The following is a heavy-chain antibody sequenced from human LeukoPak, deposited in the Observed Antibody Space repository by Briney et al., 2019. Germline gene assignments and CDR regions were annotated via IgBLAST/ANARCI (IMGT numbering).Heavy chain of an antibody. V-gene: IGHV3-74*01. CDR3: ASGPYWYFDL. CDR2: INSGGSST. Sequence: GGSLRLSCTASGFTFSSYWMHWVRQAPGDGLVWVSRINSGGSSTRYADSVKGRFTISRDNAKNTLYLQMNSLRAEDTAVYYCASGPYWYFDLWGRGTLVTVSS. CDR1: GFTFSSYW. J-gene: IGHJ2*01.